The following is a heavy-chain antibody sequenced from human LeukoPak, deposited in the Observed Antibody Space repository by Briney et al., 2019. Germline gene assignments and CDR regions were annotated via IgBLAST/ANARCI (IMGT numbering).Heavy chain of an antibody. CDR1: GGSISSGGYY. J-gene: IGHJ4*02. CDR2: IYYSGST. Sequence: SQTLSLTCTVSGGSISSGGYYWSWIRQHPGKGLEWIGYIYYSGSTYYNPSLESRVTISVDTSKNQFSLKLSSVTAADTAVYYCAREHYDSSGYYDDYWGQGTLVTVSS. CDR3: AREHYDSSGYYDDY. V-gene: IGHV4-31*03. D-gene: IGHD3-22*01.